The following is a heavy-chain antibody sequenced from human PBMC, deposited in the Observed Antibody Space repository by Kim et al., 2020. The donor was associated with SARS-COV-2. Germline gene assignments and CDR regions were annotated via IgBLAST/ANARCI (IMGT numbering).Heavy chain of an antibody. V-gene: IGHV4-59*13. CDR2: IYYSGST. Sequence: SETLSLTCTVSGGSISSDYWSWIRQPPGKGLEWIWYIYYSGSTNYNPSLKSRVTISVDTSKNQFSLKLSSVTAADTAVYYCARASGSYFDPHYYYSGMDV. CDR1: GGSISSDY. D-gene: IGHD1-26*01. CDR3: ARASGSYFDPHYYYSGMDV. J-gene: IGHJ6*01.